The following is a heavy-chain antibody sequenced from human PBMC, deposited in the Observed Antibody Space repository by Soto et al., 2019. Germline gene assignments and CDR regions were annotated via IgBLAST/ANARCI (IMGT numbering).Heavy chain of an antibody. CDR1: CYTFTTYG. J-gene: IGHJ5*02. V-gene: IGHV1-18*01. CDR3: ARAPQVAVAGTVDL. D-gene: IGHD6-19*01. Sequence: AAVKVSFKASCYTFTTYGVSWVRQAPGQGLEWMGWISAYNGNTNYAQRLQGRVTLTTDISTSTAYMELRSLRSDDTAVYYCARAPQVAVAGTVDLWGQGTLVTVSS. CDR2: ISAYNGNT.